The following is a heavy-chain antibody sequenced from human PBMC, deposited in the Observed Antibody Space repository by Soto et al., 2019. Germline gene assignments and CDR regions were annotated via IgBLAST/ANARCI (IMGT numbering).Heavy chain of an antibody. CDR1: GGSISSYY. D-gene: IGHD5-18*01. Sequence: PSETLSLTCTVSGGSISSYYWSWIRQPPWKGLEWIGYISYSGSTNYNSSLKSRVTISVDTSKNQFSLKLSSVTAADTAVYYCAREGVTPSYYYYYGMDVWGQGTTVTVSS. V-gene: IGHV4-59*01. CDR3: AREGVTPSYYYYYGMDV. CDR2: ISYSGST. J-gene: IGHJ6*02.